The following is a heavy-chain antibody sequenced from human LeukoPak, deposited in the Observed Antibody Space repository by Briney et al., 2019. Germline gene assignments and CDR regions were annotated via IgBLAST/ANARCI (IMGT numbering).Heavy chain of an antibody. CDR2: ISGSGGST. Sequence: TGGSLRLSCAASGFTFSSYAMSWVRQAPGKGLEWVSAISGSGGSTYYADSVKGRFTISRDNSKNTLYLQMNSLRAEDTAVYYCAKEIIAYDILTGVFDYWGQGTLVTVSS. J-gene: IGHJ4*02. D-gene: IGHD3-9*01. V-gene: IGHV3-23*01. CDR1: GFTFSSYA. CDR3: AKEIIAYDILTGVFDY.